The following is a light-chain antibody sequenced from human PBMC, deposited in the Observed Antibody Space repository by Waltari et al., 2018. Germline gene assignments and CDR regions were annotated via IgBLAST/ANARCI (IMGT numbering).Light chain of an antibody. V-gene: IGLV4-69*01. Sequence: QLVLTQSPSASASLGASVKLTCTLSSGHSSHAIAWHHQQPEKGPRYLMRLNSDCSHTKGDGIPDRFSGSSSGAERYLTISSLQSEDEADYYCQTWATGIRVFGGGTKLTVL. J-gene: IGLJ2*01. CDR2: LNSDCSH. CDR3: QTWATGIRV. CDR1: SGHSSHA.